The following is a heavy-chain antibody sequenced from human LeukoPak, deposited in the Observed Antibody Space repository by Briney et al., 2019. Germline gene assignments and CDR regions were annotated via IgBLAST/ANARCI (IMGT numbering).Heavy chain of an antibody. V-gene: IGHV1-2*02. D-gene: IGHD1-1*01. CDR2: INPNSGGI. J-gene: IGHJ4*02. CDR3: ASTTGLDD. Sequence: GASVKVSCKASGYTFTGYYMHWVRQAPGQGLEWMGWINPNSGGINYAQRFQGRVTMTRDTSSSTAYMELSRLRSDDTAMFYCASTTGLDDWGQGTLVTVSS. CDR1: GYTFTGYY.